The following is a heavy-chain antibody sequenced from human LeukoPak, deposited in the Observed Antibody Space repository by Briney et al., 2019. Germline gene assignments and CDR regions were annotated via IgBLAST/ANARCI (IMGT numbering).Heavy chain of an antibody. V-gene: IGHV4-34*01. CDR3: ARSFSSGYHRQFDY. Sequence: SQTLSLTCAVYGGPFSGYYWSWIRQPPGKGLEWIGEINHSGSTHYNPSLKSRVTISVDTSKNQFSLKLSSVTAADTAVYYCARSFSSGYHRQFDYWGQGTLVTVSS. CDR1: GGPFSGYY. CDR2: INHSGST. D-gene: IGHD3-22*01. J-gene: IGHJ4*02.